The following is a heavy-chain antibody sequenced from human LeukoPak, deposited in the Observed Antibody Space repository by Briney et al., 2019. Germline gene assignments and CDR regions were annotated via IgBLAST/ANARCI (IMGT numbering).Heavy chain of an antibody. CDR2: INTDGRIT. D-gene: IGHD1-26*01. CDR3: TRDGGSFCDFDY. CDR1: GFSFRNYA. J-gene: IGHJ4*02. Sequence: GGSLGLSCVASGFSFRNYAIHWVRQAPGKGLEYVSVINTDGRITYYADSVKGRFTISRDNSKNTVYLQMGSLRGEDMAVYYCTRDGGSFCDFDYWGQGALVTVSS. V-gene: IGHV3-64*02.